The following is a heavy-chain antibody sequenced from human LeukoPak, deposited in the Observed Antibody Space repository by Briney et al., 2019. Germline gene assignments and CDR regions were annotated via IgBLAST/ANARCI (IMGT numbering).Heavy chain of an antibody. V-gene: IGHV4-38-2*02. D-gene: IGHD4-17*01. CDR2: IYHSGST. Sequence: PSETLSLTCSVSGYSISSGYYWGWIRQPPGKGLEWIGSIYHSGSTYYNPSLKSRVTISVDTSKNQFSLKLSSVTAADTAVYYCCKGDYDFDYWGQGTLVTVSS. CDR3: CKGDYDFDY. CDR1: GYSISSGYY. J-gene: IGHJ4*02.